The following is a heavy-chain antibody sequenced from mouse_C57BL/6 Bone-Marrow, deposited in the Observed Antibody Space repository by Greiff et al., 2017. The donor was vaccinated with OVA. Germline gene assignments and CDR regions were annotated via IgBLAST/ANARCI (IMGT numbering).Heavy chain of an antibody. CDR1: GYTFTDYY. D-gene: IGHD3-3*01. J-gene: IGHJ2*01. V-gene: IGHV1-76*01. CDR2: IYPGSGNT. Sequence: QVQLQQSGAELVRPGASVKLSCKASGYTFTDYYINWVKQRPGQGLEWIARIYPGSGNTYYNEKFKGKATLTAEKSSSTAYMQLSSLTSEDSAVYFCARKGPDPPENYFDYWGQGTTLTVSS. CDR3: ARKGPDPPENYFDY.